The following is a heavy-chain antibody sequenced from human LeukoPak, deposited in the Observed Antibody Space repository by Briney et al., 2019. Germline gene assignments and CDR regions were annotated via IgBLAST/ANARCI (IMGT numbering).Heavy chain of an antibody. D-gene: IGHD3-16*01. CDR2: INHSGST. Sequence: PSETLSLTCAVYGGSFSGYYWSWIRQPPGKGLEWIGEINHSGSTNYNPSLKSRVTISVDTSKKQCSLRLSSVTAADTAVYYCARGLDVDGGVALLDYWGEGTLVTVSS. CDR3: ARGLDVDGGVALLDY. CDR1: GGSFSGYY. J-gene: IGHJ4*02. V-gene: IGHV4-34*01.